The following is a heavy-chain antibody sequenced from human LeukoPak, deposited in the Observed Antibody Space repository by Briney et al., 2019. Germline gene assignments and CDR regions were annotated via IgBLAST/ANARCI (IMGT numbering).Heavy chain of an antibody. V-gene: IGHV3-23*01. Sequence: GGSLRLSCAASGFTFSSYAMSWVRQAPGKGLEWVSGIIGSGGSTYYADSVKGRFTISRDNSKNTLYLQMNSLRAEDTAVYYCARGCCSGGSCQIGFYYYGMDVWGKGTTVTVSS. J-gene: IGHJ6*04. CDR3: ARGCCSGGSCQIGFYYYGMDV. CDR2: IIGSGGST. D-gene: IGHD2-15*01. CDR1: GFTFSSYA.